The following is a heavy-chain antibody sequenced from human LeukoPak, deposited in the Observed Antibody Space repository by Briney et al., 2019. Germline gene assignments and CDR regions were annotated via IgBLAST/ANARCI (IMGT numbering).Heavy chain of an antibody. V-gene: IGHV3-23*01. CDR3: AKRVYGGSYFDY. CDR2: ISGSGGST. J-gene: IGHJ4*02. D-gene: IGHD1-26*01. CDR1: GFTFSSYG. Sequence: PGGSLRLSCAASGFTFSSYGMSWVRQAPGKGLEWVSAISGSGGSTYYADSVKGRFTISRDNSKNTLYLQMNSLRAEDTAVYYCAKRVYGGSYFDYWGQGTLVTVSS.